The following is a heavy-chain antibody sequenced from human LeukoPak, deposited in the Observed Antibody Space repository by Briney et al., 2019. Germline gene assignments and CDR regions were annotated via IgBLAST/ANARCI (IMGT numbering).Heavy chain of an antibody. Sequence: GGSLRLSCAASGFTFSSYAMHWVRQAPGKGLEWVAVISYDGSNKYYADSVKGRFTISRDNCKNTLYLQMNSLRAEDTAVYYCARTIEGHFDYWGQGTLVTVSS. D-gene: IGHD3-3*01. J-gene: IGHJ4*02. V-gene: IGHV3-30-3*01. CDR3: ARTIEGHFDY. CDR1: GFTFSSYA. CDR2: ISYDGSNK.